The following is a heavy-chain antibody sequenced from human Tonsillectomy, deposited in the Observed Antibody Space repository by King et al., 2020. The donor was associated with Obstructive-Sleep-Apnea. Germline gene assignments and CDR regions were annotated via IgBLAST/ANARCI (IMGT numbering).Heavy chain of an antibody. CDR2: ISGNGGST. D-gene: IGHD6-19*01. J-gene: IGHJ3*02. CDR1: GFTFNNYA. Sequence: MQLVQSGGGLVQPGGSLRLSCAASGFTFNNYAMSLVLQAPGKGLDWVSAISGNGGSTYYADYVQVRFTISRDNSKNTRYLQMNSMRAEYTAVYYCAKEHSSGWLTDAFDIWGQGAMVTVSS. V-gene: IGHV3-23*04. CDR3: AKEHSSGWLTDAFDI.